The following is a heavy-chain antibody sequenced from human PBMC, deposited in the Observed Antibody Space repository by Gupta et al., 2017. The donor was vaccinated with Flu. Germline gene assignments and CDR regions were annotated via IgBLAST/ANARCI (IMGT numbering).Heavy chain of an antibody. CDR1: GFTFSFYD. V-gene: IGHV3-48*03. J-gene: IGHJ4*02. Sequence: EVHLLAPGGCLVQPGGSLRLSCAASGFTFSFYDMSWVRQPPGTGGGGVSVISSSGFPHSTDSVKGRFTISRDNAKNSVYLQIDSLRAEDTAFYYCARCHCDSWGQGTLVTVSS. CDR2: ISSSGFP. CDR3: ARCHCDS.